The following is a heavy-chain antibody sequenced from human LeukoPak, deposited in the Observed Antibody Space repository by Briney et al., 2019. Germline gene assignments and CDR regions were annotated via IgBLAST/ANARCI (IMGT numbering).Heavy chain of an antibody. D-gene: IGHD5-18*01. J-gene: IGHJ5*02. CDR3: AKAGYSYENWFDP. CDR2: ISGSGGST. CDR1: DFTFSQFG. V-gene: IGHV3-23*01. Sequence: GGTLRLSCAASDFTFSQFGMSWVRQAPGKRLEWVSAISGSGGSTYYANSLRGRFTISRDNSKNTLYLEINNLRAEDTAIYYCAKAGYSYENWFDPWGQGTLVTVSS.